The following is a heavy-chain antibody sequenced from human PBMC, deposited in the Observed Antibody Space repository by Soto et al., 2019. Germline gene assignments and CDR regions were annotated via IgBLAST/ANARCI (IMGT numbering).Heavy chain of an antibody. Sequence: SVKVSCKASGGTLSSYTISWVRQAPGQGLEWMGRIIPILGIANYAQKFQGRVTITADKSTSTAYMELSSLRSEDTAVYYCARGSLRGGIYFDYWGQATLVTVSS. CDR1: GGTLSSYT. J-gene: IGHJ4*02. CDR2: IIPILGIA. D-gene: IGHD6-13*01. CDR3: ARGSLRGGIYFDY. V-gene: IGHV1-69*02.